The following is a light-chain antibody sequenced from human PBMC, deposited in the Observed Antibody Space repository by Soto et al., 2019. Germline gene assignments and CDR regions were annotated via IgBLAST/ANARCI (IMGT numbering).Light chain of an antibody. V-gene: IGLV1-40*01. CDR2: GNK. J-gene: IGLJ2*01. CDR3: LAYFASRGASV. Sequence: QSVLTQPPSLSGAPGQRVTLSYTWSSSNIGAGFDVHWYQQLPGTAPELLIFGNKYRSSGVHNRFSGSKSGTSAALAIPVLQAVDGSDCLCLAYFASRGASVFGGGTKVTVL. CDR1: SSNIGAGFD.